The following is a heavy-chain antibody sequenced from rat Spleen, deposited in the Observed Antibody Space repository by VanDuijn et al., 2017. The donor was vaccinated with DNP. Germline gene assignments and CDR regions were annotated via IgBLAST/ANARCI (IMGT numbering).Heavy chain of an antibody. CDR1: GFNFNDYW. V-gene: IGHV4-2*01. CDR3: VREKFGVDY. J-gene: IGHJ2*01. Sequence: EVKLVKSGGGLVQPGRSLKLSCAASGFNFNDYWMGWVRQAPGKGLEWIGEIDKDSSPKKYNPSLKDKFTISRDNAQNTLYLQMGKLESEDTAIYYCVREKFGVDYWGQGVMVTVSS. CDR2: IDKDSSPK. D-gene: IGHD4-3*01.